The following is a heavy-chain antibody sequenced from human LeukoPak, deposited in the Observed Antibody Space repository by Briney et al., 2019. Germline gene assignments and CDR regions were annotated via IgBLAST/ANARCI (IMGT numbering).Heavy chain of an antibody. CDR2: ISGSGGHT. CDR3: AKDQQWLVAHWFDP. Sequence: QPGGSLRPSCAASGFTFSSYAMCWVRPAPGEGLGWGSTISGSGGHTYYADSVKGRFTISRDNSKNTLYLQMNSLRAEDTAVYYCAKDQQWLVAHWFDPWGQGTLVTVSS. J-gene: IGHJ5*02. V-gene: IGHV3-23*01. CDR1: GFTFSSYA. D-gene: IGHD6-19*01.